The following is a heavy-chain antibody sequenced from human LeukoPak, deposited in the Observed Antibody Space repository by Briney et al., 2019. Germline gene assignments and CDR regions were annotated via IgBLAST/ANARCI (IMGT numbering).Heavy chain of an antibody. CDR1: GYTFTSYA. D-gene: IGHD3-22*01. Sequence: GASVKVSCKASGYTFTSYAISWVRQAPGQGLEWMGGIIPIFGTANYAQKFQGRVTITSDKSTSTAYMELSSLRSEDTAVYYCARGVRYYYDSSGYYMDVWGKGTTVTISS. J-gene: IGHJ6*03. CDR2: IIPIFGTA. CDR3: ARGVRYYYDSSGYYMDV. V-gene: IGHV1-69*06.